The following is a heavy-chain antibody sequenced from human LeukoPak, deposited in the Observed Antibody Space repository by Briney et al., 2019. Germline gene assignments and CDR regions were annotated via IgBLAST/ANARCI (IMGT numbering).Heavy chain of an antibody. CDR3: ARALNDAFDI. CDR1: GFTFSSYA. D-gene: IGHD4/OR15-4a*01. V-gene: IGHV3-48*04. J-gene: IGHJ3*02. CDR2: ISSSGSTI. Sequence: GGSLRLSCAASGFTFSSYAMSWVRQAPGKGLEWVSYISSSGSTIYYADSVKGRFTISRDNAKNSLYLQMNSLRAEDTAVYYCARALNDAFDIWGQGTMVTVSS.